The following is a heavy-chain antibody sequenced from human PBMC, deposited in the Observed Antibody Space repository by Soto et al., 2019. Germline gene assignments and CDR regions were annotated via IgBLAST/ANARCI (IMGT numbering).Heavy chain of an antibody. D-gene: IGHD3-22*01. V-gene: IGHV3-66*01. J-gene: IGHJ4*02. CDR2: IYSGGST. CDR3: ARSDSSGFISVGHFDY. CDR1: GFTVSSNY. Sequence: GGSLRLSCAASGFTVSSNYMSWVRQAPGKGLEWVSVIYSGGSTYYADSVKGRFTISRDNSKNTLYLQMNSLRAEDTAVYYCARSDSSGFISVGHFDYWGQGTLVTVSS.